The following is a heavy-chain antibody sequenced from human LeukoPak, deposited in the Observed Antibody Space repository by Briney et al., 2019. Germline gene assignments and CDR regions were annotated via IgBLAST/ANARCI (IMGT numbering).Heavy chain of an antibody. CDR3: ARHLRSGYYGSGSYFGYYYMDV. CDR2: INHSGST. Sequence: GSRRLSCAASGFSFSDAWMSWVRQPPGKGLEWIGEINHSGSTNYNPSLKSRVTISVDTSKNQFSLKLSSVTAADTAVYYCARHLRSGYYGSGSYFGYYYMDVWGKGTTVTISS. V-gene: IGHV4-34*01. CDR1: GFSFSDAW. J-gene: IGHJ6*03. D-gene: IGHD3-10*01.